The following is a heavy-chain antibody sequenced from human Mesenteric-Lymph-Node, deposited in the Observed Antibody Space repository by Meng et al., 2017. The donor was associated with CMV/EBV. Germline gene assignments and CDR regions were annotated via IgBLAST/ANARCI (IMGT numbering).Heavy chain of an antibody. V-gene: IGHV1-2*06. D-gene: IGHD1-1*01. CDR1: YTSADSS. Sequence: YTSADSSVYRVRQAPGHGLEWMGRINPKTGGAYSAQMFQGRVAMSFDSSTTTVYMELSGLRSDDTAVYYCARDHNSAWQKDWYFDLWGPGTLVTVSS. J-gene: IGHJ2*01. CDR3: ARDHNSAWQKDWYFDL. CDR2: INPKTGGA.